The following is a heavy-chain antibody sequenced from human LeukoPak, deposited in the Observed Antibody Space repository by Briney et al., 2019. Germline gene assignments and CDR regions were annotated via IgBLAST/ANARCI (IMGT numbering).Heavy chain of an antibody. CDR1: GFTFSNAW. J-gene: IGHJ4*02. CDR3: TTVGSAWNFDY. V-gene: IGHV3-15*01. CDR2: VKSKRDGGTI. D-gene: IGHD6-25*01. Sequence: GGSLRLSCAASGFTFSNAWMNWVRQAPGKGLEWVARVKSKRDGGTIDYAAPVKGRFTISRDDSKDTLYLQMNSLEIEDAAVYYCTTVGSAWNFDYWGQGTLVTVSS.